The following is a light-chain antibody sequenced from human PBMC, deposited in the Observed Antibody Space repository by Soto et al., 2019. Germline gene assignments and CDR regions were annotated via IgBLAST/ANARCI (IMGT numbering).Light chain of an antibody. J-gene: IGKJ1*01. V-gene: IGKV3-20*01. CDR2: RAS. Sequence: EIVLTQSPDTLSLSPGERATLSCRASQSVSSSYLAWYQQKPGQAPRLLIYRASSRATGIPDRFNGSGSGTDFTLTISRLEPEDFAVYYCQQYGSSPPWTFGQGTKVDIK. CDR1: QSVSSSY. CDR3: QQYGSSPPWT.